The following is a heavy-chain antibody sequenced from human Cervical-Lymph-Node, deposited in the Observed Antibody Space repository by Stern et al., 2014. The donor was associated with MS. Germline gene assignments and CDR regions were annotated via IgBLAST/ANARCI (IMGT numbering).Heavy chain of an antibody. Sequence: QVQLQESGPGLVKPSETLSLTCTVSYYSISSGYYWGWIRQPPGKGLEWIGTIYHSGSTYYHPSLKSRVTISLDTSKNQFSLKLSSVTAADTAVYYCAREEQQLVHGNWFDPWGQGTLVTVSS. J-gene: IGHJ5*02. CDR3: AREEQQLVHGNWFDP. CDR2: IYHSGST. CDR1: YYSISSGYY. V-gene: IGHV4-38-2*02. D-gene: IGHD6-13*01.